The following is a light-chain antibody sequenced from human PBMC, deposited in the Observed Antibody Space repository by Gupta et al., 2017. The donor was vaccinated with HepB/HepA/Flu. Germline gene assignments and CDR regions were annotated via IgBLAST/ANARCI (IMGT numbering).Light chain of an antibody. V-gene: IGKV2-28*01. CDR1: QSRRRSDGYKY. CDR3: MQKLQTPGT. J-gene: IGKJ1*01. CDR2: LVS. Sequence: DIVMTHSPLSLPVTPGEPASISCSSTQSRRRSDGYKYVDWFLQKPGQPPQSLIYLVSKRANGVPDRFSGSGSGTNFTLRISRGEAEDVGIYYCMQKLQTPGTFGQGTKVDI.